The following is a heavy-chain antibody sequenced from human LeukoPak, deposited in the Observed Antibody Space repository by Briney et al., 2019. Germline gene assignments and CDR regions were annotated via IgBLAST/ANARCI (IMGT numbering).Heavy chain of an antibody. CDR2: INHSGST. Sequence: SETLSLTCTVSGGSVSSGSYYWSWIRQPPGKGLEWIGEINHSGSTNYNPSLKSRVTISVDTSKNQFSLKLSSVTAADTAVYYCARGRSKYYYGSGSYQVANWFDPWGQGTLVTVSS. J-gene: IGHJ5*02. V-gene: IGHV4-39*07. D-gene: IGHD3-10*01. CDR3: ARGRSKYYYGSGSYQVANWFDP. CDR1: GGSVSSGSYY.